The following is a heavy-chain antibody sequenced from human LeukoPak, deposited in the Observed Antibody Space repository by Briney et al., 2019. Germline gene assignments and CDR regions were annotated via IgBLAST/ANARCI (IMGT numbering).Heavy chain of an antibody. D-gene: IGHD2-2*01. Sequence: PGGSLRLSCAAFGFTFSSYAMSWVRQAPGKGLEWVSAISGSGGSTYYADSVKGRFTISRDNSKNTLYLQMNSLRAEDTAVYYCAKATYCSSTSCYGYRWFDFWGQGTLVTVSS. CDR3: AKATYCSSTSCYGYRWFDF. J-gene: IGHJ5*01. CDR2: ISGSGGST. CDR1: GFTFSSYA. V-gene: IGHV3-23*01.